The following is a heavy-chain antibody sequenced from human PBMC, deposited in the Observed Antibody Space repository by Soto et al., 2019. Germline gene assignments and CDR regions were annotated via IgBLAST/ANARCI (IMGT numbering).Heavy chain of an antibody. CDR3: ARFRAPRRKLISMYFHL. V-gene: IGHV5-51*01. J-gene: IGHJ4*03. D-gene: IGHD2-8*01. Sequence: GESLKISCKASGYDFTNYWIAWVRQTPGRGLEWMGMIYPGDSDIRYNPSFRGRVTISADKSITSAFVQWGSLKASDSAIYYCARFRAPRRKLISMYFHLWGLGTLVTVSS. CDR2: IYPGDSDI. CDR1: GYDFTNYW.